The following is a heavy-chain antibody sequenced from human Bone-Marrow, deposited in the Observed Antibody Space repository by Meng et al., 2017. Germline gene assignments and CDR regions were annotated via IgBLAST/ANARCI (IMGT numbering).Heavy chain of an antibody. CDR3: ARDLNGDRGIYFDY. V-gene: IGHV1-3*01. Sequence: QVQLVQSGTEVKKPGASVKVSCKASGYTFTSYVMHWVRQAPGQRLEWMGWIRVGNDETHYSQKFQGRVTISRDTSASTAYMELSSLRSEDTAIYYCARDLNGDRGIYFDYWGQGTLVTVSS. D-gene: IGHD3-10*01. CDR2: IRVGNDET. J-gene: IGHJ4*02. CDR1: GYTFTSYV.